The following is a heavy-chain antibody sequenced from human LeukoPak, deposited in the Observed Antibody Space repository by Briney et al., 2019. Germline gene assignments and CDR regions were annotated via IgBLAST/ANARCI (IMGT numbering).Heavy chain of an antibody. CDR3: ASEYRSFGVVIIDYYYYYMDV. CDR1: GFTFSSYW. Sequence: GGSLRLSCAASGFTFSSYWMSWVRQAPGKGLEWVANKKQDGSEKYYVDSVKGRFTISRDNAKNSLYLQMNSLRAEDTAVYYCASEYRSFGVVIIDYYYYYMDVWGKGTTVTVSS. V-gene: IGHV3-7*01. D-gene: IGHD3-3*01. CDR2: KKQDGSEK. J-gene: IGHJ6*03.